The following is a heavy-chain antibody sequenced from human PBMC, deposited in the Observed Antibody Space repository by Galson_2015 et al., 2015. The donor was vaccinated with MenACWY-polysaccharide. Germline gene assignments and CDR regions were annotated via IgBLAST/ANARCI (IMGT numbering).Heavy chain of an antibody. D-gene: IGHD5-12*01. CDR2: ISTSGST. CDR3: ARVEYNGYESHLKY. J-gene: IGHJ4*02. CDR1: RGSIYSYY. Sequence: ETLSLTCTVSRGSIYSYYWTWIRQPAGKGLEWLGRISTSGSTTYNPSLGSRVTMSIDTSTNQFSLRLTSATAADTALYFCARVEYNGYESHLKYWGPGILVAVSS. V-gene: IGHV4-4*07.